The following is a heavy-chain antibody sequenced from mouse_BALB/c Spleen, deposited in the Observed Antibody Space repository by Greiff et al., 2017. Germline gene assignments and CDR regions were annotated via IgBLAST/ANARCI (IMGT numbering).Heavy chain of an antibody. CDR2: IYPGDGDN. V-gene: IGHV1-80*01. CDR3: ARGTVSSYYFDY. J-gene: IGHJ2*01. D-gene: IGHD4-1*01. CDR1: GYAFSSYW. Sequence: QVQLQQSGAGLVRPGSSLKISCTASGYAFSSYWMNWVKQRPGQGLEWIGQIYPGDGDNNYNGKFKGKATLTGYKSSSTVYMQLSSLTSEDTAVYFCARGTVSSYYFDYWGQGTTLTVSS.